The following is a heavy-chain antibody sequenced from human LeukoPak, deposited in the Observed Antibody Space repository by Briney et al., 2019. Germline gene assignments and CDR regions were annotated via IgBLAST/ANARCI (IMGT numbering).Heavy chain of an antibody. D-gene: IGHD3-22*01. CDR1: GGSISSSSYY. V-gene: IGHV4-39*01. CDR3: AILDSSGYPRDAFDI. Sequence: SETLSLTCTVSGGSISSSSYYWGWIRQPPGKGLEWIGSIYYSGSTYYNPSLKSRVTISVDTSKNQFSLKLSFVTAADTAVYYCAILDSSGYPRDAFDIWGQGTMVTVSS. J-gene: IGHJ3*02. CDR2: IYYSGST.